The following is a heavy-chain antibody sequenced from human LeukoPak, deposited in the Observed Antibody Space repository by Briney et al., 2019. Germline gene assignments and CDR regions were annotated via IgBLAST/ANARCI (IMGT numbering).Heavy chain of an antibody. CDR2: IYGGGST. J-gene: IGHJ4*02. D-gene: IGHD3-22*01. CDR1: GFTASNNY. Sequence: PGGSLTLSCAASGFTASNNYMNWVRRAPGKGLEWVSLIYGGGSTNYADSVKGRFTISRDTSKNTLYLQMNSLRVEDTAVYYCAKGSRPGSSGYPNLDSWGQGTLVTVSA. V-gene: IGHV3-53*01. CDR3: AKGSRPGSSGYPNLDS.